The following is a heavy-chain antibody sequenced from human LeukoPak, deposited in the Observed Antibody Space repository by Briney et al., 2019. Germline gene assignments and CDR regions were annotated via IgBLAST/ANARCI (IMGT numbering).Heavy chain of an antibody. V-gene: IGHV4-34*01. J-gene: IGHJ4*02. CDR1: GGSFSGYY. Sequence: SETLSLTCAVYGGSFSGYYWSWIRQPPGKGLEWIGEINHSGSTNYNPSLKSRVTISVDTSKNQFSLQLSSVTAADTAVYYCARGIGAFWGQGTLVTVSS. CDR3: ARGIGAF. D-gene: IGHD3-16*02. CDR2: INHSGST.